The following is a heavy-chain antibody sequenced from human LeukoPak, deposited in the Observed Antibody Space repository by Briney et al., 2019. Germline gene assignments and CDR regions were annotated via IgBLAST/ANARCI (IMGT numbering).Heavy chain of an antibody. J-gene: IGHJ6*03. D-gene: IGHD1/OR15-1a*01. CDR3: ARGAADRNNYYYYIDV. Sequence: SETLSLTCAVSGGSISSGDYSWSWIRQPPGKGPEWIGNIYYSGSTYYNPSLKSRVNISVDTSKNQFSLKLTSVTAADTAVYYCARGAADRNNYYYYIDVWGKGTTVTVSS. CDR2: IYYSGST. CDR1: GGSISSGDYS. V-gene: IGHV4-30-4*07.